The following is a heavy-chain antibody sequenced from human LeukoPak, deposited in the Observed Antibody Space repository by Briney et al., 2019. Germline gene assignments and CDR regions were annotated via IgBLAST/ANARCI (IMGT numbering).Heavy chain of an antibody. CDR2: IYYSGST. Sequence: SETLPLTCTVSGGSISGTSYYWGWIRQPPGKGLEWIGSIYYSGSTYYNPSLKSRVTISVDTSKNQFSLKLSSVTAADTAVYYCARGGRQWLVQYWGQGTLVTVSS. D-gene: IGHD6-19*01. CDR3: ARGGRQWLVQY. V-gene: IGHV4-39*07. CDR1: GGSISGTSYY. J-gene: IGHJ4*02.